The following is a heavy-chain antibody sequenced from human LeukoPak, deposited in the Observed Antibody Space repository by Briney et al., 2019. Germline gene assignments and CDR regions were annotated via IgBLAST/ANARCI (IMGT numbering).Heavy chain of an antibody. D-gene: IGHD5-12*01. V-gene: IGHV3-7*01. Sequence: GGSLRLSCVDSGITFCKYWMNWVGQAPGKGLEWVANMKHDGNEKHYVDSVEGRFTISRDNAKSSLYLQMNNLRAEDTAVYYCARDLGHSGYDLYDYWGQGTLVTVSS. J-gene: IGHJ4*02. CDR1: GITFCKYW. CDR2: MKHDGNEK. CDR3: ARDLGHSGYDLYDY.